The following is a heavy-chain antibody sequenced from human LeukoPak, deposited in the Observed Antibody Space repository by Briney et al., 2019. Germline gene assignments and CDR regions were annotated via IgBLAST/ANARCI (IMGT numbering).Heavy chain of an antibody. D-gene: IGHD2-2*01. V-gene: IGHV3-30*01. CDR3: ARDLDLVVPAAILDY. CDR1: GFTFSSYA. Sequence: GGSLRLSCAASGFTFSSYAMHWVRQAPGKGLEWVAVISYDGSNKYYADSVKGRFTIPRDNSKNTLYLQMNSLRAEDTAVYYCARDLDLVVPAAILDYWGQGTLVTVSS. CDR2: ISYDGSNK. J-gene: IGHJ4*02.